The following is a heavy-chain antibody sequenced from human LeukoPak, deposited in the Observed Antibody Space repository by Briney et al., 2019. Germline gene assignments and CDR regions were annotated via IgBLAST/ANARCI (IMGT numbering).Heavy chain of an antibody. CDR1: GGSISISSYY. V-gene: IGHV4-39*01. D-gene: IGHD7-27*01. CDR3: ARPGDFHYMDV. CDR2: IYYSGST. J-gene: IGHJ6*03. Sequence: KPSETLSLTCTVSGGSISISSYYWGWIRQPPGKGLEWIGSIYYSGSTYYNPSLKSRVTISVDTSKNQFSLKLSSVTAADTAVYYCARPGDFHYMDVWGKGTTVTVSS.